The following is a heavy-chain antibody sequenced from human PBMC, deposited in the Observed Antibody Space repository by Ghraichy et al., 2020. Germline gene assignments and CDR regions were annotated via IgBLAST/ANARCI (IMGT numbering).Heavy chain of an antibody. V-gene: IGHV1-24*01. Sequence: ASVKVSCKVSGYTLTELSMHWVRQAPGKGLEWMGGFDPEDGETIYAQNFQCRVTMTEDTSTDTAYMELSSLRFEDTAVYYCATAIYGGNWFDPWGQGTLVTVSS. CDR1: GYTLTELS. CDR2: FDPEDGET. D-gene: IGHD4-23*01. J-gene: IGHJ5*02. CDR3: ATAIYGGNWFDP.